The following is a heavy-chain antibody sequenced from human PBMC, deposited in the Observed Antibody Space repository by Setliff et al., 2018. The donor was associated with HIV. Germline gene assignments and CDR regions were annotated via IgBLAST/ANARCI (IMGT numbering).Heavy chain of an antibody. V-gene: IGHV1-69*10. J-gene: IGHJ3*02. Sequence: SVKVSCKASGGTSSTHAMNWVRQAPGQGLEWMGQIISILEITDYAQKFQSRLTITADEPTNTIYMELSGLRSEDTAVYYCAGPRGDEAFDIWGQGTMVTVSS. CDR2: IISILEIT. CDR1: GGTSSTHA. CDR3: AGPRGDEAFDI. D-gene: IGHD3-10*01.